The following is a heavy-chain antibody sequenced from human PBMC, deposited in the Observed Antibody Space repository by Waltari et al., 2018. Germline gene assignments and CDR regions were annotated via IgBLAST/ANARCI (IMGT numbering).Heavy chain of an antibody. CDR1: GSTFTDYY. D-gene: IGHD3-10*01. J-gene: IGHJ4*02. CDR2: VDPEDGET. Sequence: EVQLVQSGAEVKKPGATVTLSCKASGSTFTDYYIHSAQQAPRKGLEWMGRVDPEDGETIYTEKFQGRVTITADTSTDTAYMELSSLRSEDTAVYYCATSRRGLLWFGELFVYWGQGTLVTVSS. V-gene: IGHV1-69-2*01. CDR3: ATSRRGLLWFGELFVY.